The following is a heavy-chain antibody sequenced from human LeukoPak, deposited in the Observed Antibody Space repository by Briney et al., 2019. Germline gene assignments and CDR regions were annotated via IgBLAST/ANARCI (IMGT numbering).Heavy chain of an antibody. Sequence: PGGSLRLSCAASGSTFSSHTMNWVRQAPGQGLEWVSYISNTGSVIYYADSVKGRFTISRDNAKNSLYLQMNSLRAEDTAVYYCARNLPAGDDWGQGTLVTVSS. J-gene: IGHJ4*02. CDR3: ARNLPAGDD. V-gene: IGHV3-48*04. CDR1: GSTFSSHT. CDR2: ISNTGSVI. D-gene: IGHD2-2*01.